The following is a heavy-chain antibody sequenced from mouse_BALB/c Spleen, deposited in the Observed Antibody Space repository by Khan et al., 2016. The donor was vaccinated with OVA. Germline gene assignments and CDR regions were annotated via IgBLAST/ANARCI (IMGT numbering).Heavy chain of an antibody. CDR2: ISSGGSFN. D-gene: IGHD1-1*01. J-gene: IGHJ2*02. CDR3: ARTPGCYGSYYFDC. Sequence: EVKLEESGGGLVKPGGSLKLSCAASGFIFSNYVMSWIRQTPEKRLEWVATISSGGSFNYYPDSVKGRFTISRDNANNTLFLQMGTLRPEDTAMFYCARTPGCYGSYYFDCWGESTSVTGSS. V-gene: IGHV5-9-3*01. CDR1: GFIFSNYV.